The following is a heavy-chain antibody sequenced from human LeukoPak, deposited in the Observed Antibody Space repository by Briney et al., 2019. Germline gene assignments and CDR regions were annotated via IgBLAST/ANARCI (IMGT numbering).Heavy chain of an antibody. CDR2: VSGSGGGT. V-gene: IGHV3-23*01. D-gene: IGHD1-1*01. Sequence: GGSLRLSCEASGFTFSSYAMSWVRQAPGKGLEWVSGVSGSGGGTYYADSVKGRFTISRDNSKNTLYLQMNSLRAEDTAVYYCAKIKDGTTFDYWGQGTLVTVSS. CDR1: GFTFSSYA. CDR3: AKIKDGTTFDY. J-gene: IGHJ4*02.